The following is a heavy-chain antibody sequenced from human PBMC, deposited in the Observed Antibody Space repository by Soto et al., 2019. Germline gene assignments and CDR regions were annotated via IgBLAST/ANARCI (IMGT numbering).Heavy chain of an antibody. CDR2: IIPIFGTA. CDR1: GGTFSSYA. J-gene: IGHJ6*02. D-gene: IGHD2-15*01. Sequence: SVKVSCKASGGTFSSYAISWVRQAPGQGLEWMGGIIPIFGTANYAQKFQGRVTITADESTSTAYMELSSLRSEDTAVYYCARDDVVVVADGGLYYYYYCMDVWG. V-gene: IGHV1-69*13. CDR3: ARDDVVVVADGGLYYYYYCMDV.